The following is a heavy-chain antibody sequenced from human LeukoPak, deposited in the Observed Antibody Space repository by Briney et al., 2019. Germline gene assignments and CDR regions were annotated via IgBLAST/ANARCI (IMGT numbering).Heavy chain of an antibody. J-gene: IGHJ6*02. D-gene: IGHD6-13*01. CDR1: GFRFGSHA. V-gene: IGHV3-33*01. CDR3: ARDGQQLAPYAMDV. CDR2: IWYDGSNK. Sequence: QPGRSLRLSCAASGFRFGSHAVHWVRQAPGKGLEWLAQIWYDGSNKYYVDSVKGRFTTSRDNSKNTVYLQMNSLRAEDTAVYFCARDGQQLAPYAMDVWGQGTTVTVSS.